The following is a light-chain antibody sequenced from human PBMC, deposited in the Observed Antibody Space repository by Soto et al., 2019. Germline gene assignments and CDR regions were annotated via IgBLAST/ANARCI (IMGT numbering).Light chain of an antibody. V-gene: IGKV3-20*01. CDR2: DAS. CDR1: QSVSST. Sequence: EIVFTQSPGTLSLSPGERATLSCRASQSVSSTLAWYQQKPGLAPTLLIFDASNRASGVPDRFTGGGSGTDFTLTIRRLEPEDFALYYCQQYAGSPITFGQGTRLEIK. CDR3: QQYAGSPIT. J-gene: IGKJ5*01.